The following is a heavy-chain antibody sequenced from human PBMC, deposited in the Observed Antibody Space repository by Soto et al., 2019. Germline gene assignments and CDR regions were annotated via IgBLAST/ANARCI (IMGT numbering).Heavy chain of an antibody. J-gene: IGHJ4*02. D-gene: IGHD5-12*01. V-gene: IGHV4-39*01. CDR3: ARPMATKKGPTYFDY. Sequence: SSETLSLTCTVSGGSISSSSYYWGWIRQPPGKGLEWIGSIYYSGSTYYNPSLKSRVTISVDTSKNQFSLKLSSVTAADTAVYYCARPMATKKGPTYFDYCGQGTLVTVSS. CDR2: IYYSGST. CDR1: GGSISSSSYY.